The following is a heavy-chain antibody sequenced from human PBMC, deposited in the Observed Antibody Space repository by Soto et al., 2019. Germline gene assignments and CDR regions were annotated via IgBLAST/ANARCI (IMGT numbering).Heavy chain of an antibody. CDR1: GFTFSSYS. V-gene: IGHV3-21*01. J-gene: IGHJ5*02. Sequence: PGGSLRLSCAASGFTFSSYSMNWVRQAPGKGLEWVSSISSSSSYIYYADSVKGRFTISRDNAKNSLYLQMNSLRAEDTAVYYCASFGSRFGELFDPWGQGTLVTV. D-gene: IGHD3-10*01. CDR2: ISSSSSYI. CDR3: ASFGSRFGELFDP.